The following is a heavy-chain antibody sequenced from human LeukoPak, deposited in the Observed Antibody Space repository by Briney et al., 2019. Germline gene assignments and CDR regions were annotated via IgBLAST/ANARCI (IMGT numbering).Heavy chain of an antibody. J-gene: IGHJ4*02. V-gene: IGHV3-23*01. CDR2: VSGSGDST. D-gene: IGHD3-10*01. CDR3: AKGSVDTSYIDY. Sequence: PGGSLRLSCAASGFTFSNFAMTWVRLAPGRGLXXXSTVSGSGDSTHFADSVKGRFTISRDNSKNTLYLQMNRLRVEDTALYYCAKGSVDTSYIDYWGQGTLVTVSS. CDR1: GFTFSNFA.